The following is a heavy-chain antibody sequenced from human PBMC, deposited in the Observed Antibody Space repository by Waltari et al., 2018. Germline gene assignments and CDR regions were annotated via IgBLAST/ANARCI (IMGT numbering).Heavy chain of an antibody. CDR1: GITFSAYA. J-gene: IGHJ4*02. D-gene: IGHD5-12*01. CDR3: AKETLRWFDY. Sequence: EVQLLESGGGLVQPGGSLRLSCAVSGITFSAYAMSWVRQAPGKGRGWGSGINDGGGSTYYADSVKGRFTISRDNSRKMLFLQMSGLRAEDTAIYYCAKETLRWFDYWGQGTLVAVSS. V-gene: IGHV3-23*01. CDR2: INDGGGST.